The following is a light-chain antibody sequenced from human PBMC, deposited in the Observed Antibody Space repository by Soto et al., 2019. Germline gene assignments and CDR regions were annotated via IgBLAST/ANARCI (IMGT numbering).Light chain of an antibody. CDR3: HQGHNWPLT. CDR1: QSISSE. V-gene: IGKV3-15*01. Sequence: EIVMTQSPATLSVSPGESATLSCRASQSISSELAWYQQTPGQPPRLLIYGASTRATGVPARFTGSGSGSDITLTISRLQSEDFAVYYCHQGHNWPLTFGQGTRLEI. J-gene: IGKJ2*01. CDR2: GAS.